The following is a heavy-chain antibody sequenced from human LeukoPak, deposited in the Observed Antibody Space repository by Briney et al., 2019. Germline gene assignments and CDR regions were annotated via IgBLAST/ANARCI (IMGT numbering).Heavy chain of an antibody. Sequence: GGFLRLSCAASGFTFSGFWMSWVRQAPGKGLEWVANINQDGSEKYYVDSVKGRFTISRDNAKSSLYLQMNSLRAEDTAVYYCARDQVGPEDWGQGTLVTVSS. V-gene: IGHV3-7*01. CDR3: ARDQVGPED. D-gene: IGHD1-26*01. CDR1: GFTFSGFW. CDR2: INQDGSEK. J-gene: IGHJ4*02.